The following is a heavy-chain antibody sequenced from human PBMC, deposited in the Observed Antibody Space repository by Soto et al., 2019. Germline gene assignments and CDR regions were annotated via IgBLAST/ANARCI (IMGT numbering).Heavy chain of an antibody. CDR1: GLSITVSELG. CDR2: IDSSGEK. J-gene: IGHJ5*02. D-gene: IGHD6-19*01. CDR3: ARRHLAVAVSPWFDP. Sequence: QVTLKESGPVLVKPTETLTLRCTVSGLSITVSELGVSWIRQPPGQPLEWLAHIDSSGEKSYRTFLKSRLAISKDTSKSQIVPTMTNMDPADTAPYYCARRHLAVAVSPWFDPWGQGIPVTVSS. V-gene: IGHV2-26*01.